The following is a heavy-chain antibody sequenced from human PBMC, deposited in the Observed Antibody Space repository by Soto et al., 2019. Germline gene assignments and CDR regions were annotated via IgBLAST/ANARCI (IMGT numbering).Heavy chain of an antibody. CDR2: ISGSGGST. V-gene: IGHV3-23*01. Sequence: EVQLLESGGGLVQPGGSLRLSCAASGFTFSSYAMSWVRQAPGKGLEWVSAISGSGGSTYYADSVKGRFTISRDNSKNTLSLQMNSLRAEDTALYYCAKDHFTVTGDYPPVYYFDYWGQGTPVTDSS. D-gene: IGHD4-17*01. J-gene: IGHJ4*02. CDR3: AKDHFTVTGDYPPVYYFDY. CDR1: GFTFSSYA.